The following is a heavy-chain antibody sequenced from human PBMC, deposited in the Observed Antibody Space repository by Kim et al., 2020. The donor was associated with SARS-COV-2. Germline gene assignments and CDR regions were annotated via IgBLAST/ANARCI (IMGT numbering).Heavy chain of an antibody. V-gene: IGHV4-31*02. CDR3: AREKVVVVAATRVPYGMDV. J-gene: IGHJ6*02. D-gene: IGHD2-15*01. Sequence: SRVTISVDTSKNQFSLKLSSVTAADTAVYYCAREKVVVVAATRVPYGMDVWGQGTTVTVSS.